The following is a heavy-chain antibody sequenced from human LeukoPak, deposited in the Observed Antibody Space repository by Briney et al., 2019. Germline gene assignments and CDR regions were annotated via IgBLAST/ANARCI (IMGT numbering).Heavy chain of an antibody. Sequence: PSETLSLTCTVSGGSISSYYWSWIRQPAGKGLEWIGRIYTSGSTNYNPSLKSRVTMSVNTSKNQFSLKLSSVTAADTAVYYCARDPGPLEWLLPPIDAFDIWGQGTMVTVSS. V-gene: IGHV4-4*07. J-gene: IGHJ3*02. CDR3: ARDPGPLEWLLPPIDAFDI. CDR1: GGSISSYY. D-gene: IGHD3-3*01. CDR2: IYTSGST.